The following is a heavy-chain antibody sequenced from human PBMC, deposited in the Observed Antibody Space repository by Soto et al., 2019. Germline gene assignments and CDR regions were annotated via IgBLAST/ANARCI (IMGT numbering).Heavy chain of an antibody. D-gene: IGHD1-26*01. J-gene: IGHJ4*02. CDR1: GFTFRDYA. CDR3: GRAEAGQFRSAGPWVAY. Sequence: QVQLVESGGGVVQPGRSLRLSCEASGFTFRDYAMHWVRQAPGKGLEWVAAIPSDGSAQHYADSVKGRFSISRDNSKNPWPLQMTGLSRKAGFFYYCGRAEAGQFRSAGPWVAYWGQGPLAPVPS. V-gene: IGHV3-30-3*01. CDR2: IPSDGSAQ.